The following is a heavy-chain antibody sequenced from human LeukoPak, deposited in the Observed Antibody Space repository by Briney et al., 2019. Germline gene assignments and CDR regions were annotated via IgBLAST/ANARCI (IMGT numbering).Heavy chain of an antibody. Sequence: SVKVSCKASGGTFSSYAISWVRQAPGQGLEWMGRIIPILGIANYAQKFQGRVTITADKSTSTAYMELSSLRSEDTAVYYCARVVGSGFEDYWGQGTLVTVSS. D-gene: IGHD6-19*01. CDR3: ARVVGSGFEDY. CDR2: IIPILGIA. V-gene: IGHV1-69*04. J-gene: IGHJ4*02. CDR1: GGTFSSYA.